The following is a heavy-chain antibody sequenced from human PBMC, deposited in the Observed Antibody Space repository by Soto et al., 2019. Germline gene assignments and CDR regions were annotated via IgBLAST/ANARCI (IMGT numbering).Heavy chain of an antibody. CDR1: GGSISSYY. D-gene: IGHD4-4*01. Sequence: SETLSLTCTVSGGSISSYYWSWIRQPPGKGLEWIGYIYYSGSTNYNPSLKSRVTISVDTSKNQFSLKLSSVTAADTAVYYCARGSDYKQPIDYWGQGTLVTVSS. CDR2: IYYSGST. CDR3: ARGSDYKQPIDY. J-gene: IGHJ4*02. V-gene: IGHV4-59*01.